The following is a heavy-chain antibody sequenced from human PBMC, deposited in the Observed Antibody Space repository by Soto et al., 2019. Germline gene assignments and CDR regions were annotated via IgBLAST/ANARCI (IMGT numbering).Heavy chain of an antibody. CDR1: GYSISSGYY. CDR2: IYYSGST. D-gene: IGHD1-26*01. Sequence: SETLSLTCAVSGYSISSGYYWGWIRQPPGKGLEWIGYIYYSGSTNYNPSLKSRVTISVDTSKNQFSLKLSSVTAADTAVYYCASWRWELLRYNWFDPWGQGTLVTVSS. CDR3: ASWRWELLRYNWFDP. J-gene: IGHJ5*02. V-gene: IGHV4-38-2*01.